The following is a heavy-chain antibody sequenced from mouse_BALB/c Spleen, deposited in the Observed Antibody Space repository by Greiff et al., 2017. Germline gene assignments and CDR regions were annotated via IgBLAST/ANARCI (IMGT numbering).Heavy chain of an antibody. CDR2: ISYDGSN. CDR3: ARDEGNYGYCDV. V-gene: IGHV3-6*02. J-gene: IGHJ1*01. D-gene: IGHD2-1*01. Sequence: ESGPGLVKPSQSLSLTCSVTGYSITSGYYWNWIRQFPGNKLEWMGYISYDGSNNYNPSLKNRISITRDTSKNQFFLKLNSVTTEDTATYYGARDEGNYGYCDVWGAGTTVTVSS. CDR1: GYSITSGYY.